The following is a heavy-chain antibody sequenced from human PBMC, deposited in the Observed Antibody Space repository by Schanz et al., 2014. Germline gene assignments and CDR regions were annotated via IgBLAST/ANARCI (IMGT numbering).Heavy chain of an antibody. Sequence: GQLAESGGGLVQPGGSLRLSCAVSGFTVSDYYMSWIRQAPGKGLEWVSYISGTTTYTNYADSVKGRFTISRDNAKNSLYLQMNSLSADDTAVFYCAKGMGYCSGGTCYDYYYYGLDVWGQGTTVTVS. CDR3: AKGMGYCSGGTCYDYYYYGLDV. J-gene: IGHJ6*02. D-gene: IGHD2-15*01. CDR2: ISGTTTYT. CDR1: GFTVSDYY. V-gene: IGHV3-11*05.